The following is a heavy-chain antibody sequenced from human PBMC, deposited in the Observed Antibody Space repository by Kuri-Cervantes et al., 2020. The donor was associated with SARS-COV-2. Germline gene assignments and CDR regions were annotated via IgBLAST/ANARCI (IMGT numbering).Heavy chain of an antibody. CDR3: ARVFTASFDF. CDR1: GGSIYSTSYY. CDR2: INHSGST. Sequence: SETLSLTCTVYGGSIYSTSYYWGWIRQPPGKGLEWIGDINHSGSTNYNPSLKSRVTISLDTSTNQFSLKLSSVTAADTAVYYCARVFTASFDFWGQGTLVTVSS. V-gene: IGHV4-39*07. J-gene: IGHJ4*02.